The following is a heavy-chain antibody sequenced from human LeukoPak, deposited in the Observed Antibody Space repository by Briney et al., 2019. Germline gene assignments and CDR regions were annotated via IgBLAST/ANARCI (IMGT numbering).Heavy chain of an antibody. CDR1: GGSISSYY. J-gene: IGHJ5*02. D-gene: IGHD3-3*01. Sequence: SETLSLTCTVSGGSISSYYWSWIRQPPGKGLEWIGYIYYSGSTNYNPSLKSRVTISVDTSKNQFSLKLSSVTAADTAVYYCARGGTIFGVVITNYWFDPWGQGTLVTVSS. CDR3: ARGGTIFGVVITNYWFDP. V-gene: IGHV4-59*01. CDR2: IYYSGST.